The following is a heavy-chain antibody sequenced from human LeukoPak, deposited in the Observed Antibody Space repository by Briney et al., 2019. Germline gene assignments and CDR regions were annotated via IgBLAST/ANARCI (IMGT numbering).Heavy chain of an antibody. CDR2: ISSSSSYI. CDR3: ARAGGKYSSSLLDY. CDR1: GFTFNSYS. Sequence: PGGSLRLSCAASGFTFNSYSMNWVRQAPGKGLEWVSSISSSSSYIYYADSVKGRFTISRDNAKNSLYLQMNSLRAEDTAVYYCARAGGKYSSSLLDYWGHGPLVTVSS. V-gene: IGHV3-21*01. D-gene: IGHD6-6*01. J-gene: IGHJ4*01.